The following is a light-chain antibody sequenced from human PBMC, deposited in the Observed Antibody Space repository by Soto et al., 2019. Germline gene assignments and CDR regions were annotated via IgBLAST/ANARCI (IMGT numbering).Light chain of an antibody. J-gene: IGKJ5*01. V-gene: IGKV1-5*03. CDR1: QSISSW. Sequence: DIQMTQSPSTLSASVGDRVTITCRASQSISSWLAWYQQKPGTAPKLLIYKASTLQTGVPSRFSGSGSGTEFTLTISSLQPDDFATYYCQQYNDNWTFGQGTRLEIK. CDR2: KAS. CDR3: QQYNDNWT.